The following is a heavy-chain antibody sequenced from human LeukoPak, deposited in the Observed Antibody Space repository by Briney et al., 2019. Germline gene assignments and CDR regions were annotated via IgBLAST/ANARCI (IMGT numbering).Heavy chain of an antibody. J-gene: IGHJ4*02. CDR2: INHSGST. CDR3: ARGGNYFDY. Sequence: SETLSLTCAVYGGSFSGYYWSWIRQPPGKGLEWIGEINHSGSTNYNPSLKSRVTISVDTSKNQFSLKLSSVTAADTAVYYCARGGNYFDYWGQGTLVTVSS. CDR1: GGSFSGYY. D-gene: IGHD6-13*01. V-gene: IGHV4-34*01.